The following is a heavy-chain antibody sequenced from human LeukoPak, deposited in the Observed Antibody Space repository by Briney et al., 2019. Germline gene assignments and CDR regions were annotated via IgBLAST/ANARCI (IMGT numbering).Heavy chain of an antibody. CDR3: ARSYPWLWGTGPSFDY. CDR2: INPSGGST. V-gene: IGHV1-46*01. D-gene: IGHD7-27*01. J-gene: IGHJ4*02. Sequence: ASVKVSCKASGYTFTSYYMHWVRQAPGQGLEWMGIINPSGGSTSYAQKFQGRVTMTRDMSTSTVYMELSSLRSEDTAVYYCARSYPWLWGTGPSFDYWGQGTLVTVSS. CDR1: GYTFTSYY.